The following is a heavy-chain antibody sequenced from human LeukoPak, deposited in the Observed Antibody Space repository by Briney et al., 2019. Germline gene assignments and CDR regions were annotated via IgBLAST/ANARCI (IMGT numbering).Heavy chain of an antibody. CDR1: GFTFSSYS. CDR3: ARGGEYYDYVWGSYRYYIDY. D-gene: IGHD3-16*02. J-gene: IGHJ4*02. Sequence: GGSLRLSCAASGFTFSSYSMNWVRQAPGKGLEWVSYISSSSSTIYYADSVKGRFTISGDNAKNSLYLQMNSLRAEDTAVYYCARGGEYYDYVWGSYRYYIDYWGQGALVTVSS. CDR2: ISSSSSTI. V-gene: IGHV3-48*01.